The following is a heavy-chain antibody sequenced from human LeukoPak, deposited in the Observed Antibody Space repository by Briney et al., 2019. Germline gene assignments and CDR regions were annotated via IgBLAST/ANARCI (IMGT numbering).Heavy chain of an antibody. D-gene: IGHD3-10*01. J-gene: IGHJ4*02. CDR2: IKEDGRNK. CDR3: VRVSARDSSGSLYREFDY. V-gene: IGHV3-7*01. CDR1: GFTFSRHW. Sequence: VGALRLSCAASGFTFSRHWMYWGRQAPGKGLEWVANIKEDGRNKNSLDSLKGRFTMPRDNTKNSLYLQMNRLRVEDTTMYYCVRVSARDSSGSLYREFDYWGQGTLVTVSS.